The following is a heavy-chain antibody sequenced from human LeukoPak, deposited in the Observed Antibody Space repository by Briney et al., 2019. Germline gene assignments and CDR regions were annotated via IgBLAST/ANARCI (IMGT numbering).Heavy chain of an antibody. Sequence: GGSLRLSCAASGFTFDDYAMHWVRQAPGKGLEWVSLISGDGGSTYYADSVKGRFTISRDNSKNSLYLQMNSLRTEVTALYYCAKGSGSIFDYWGQGTLVTVSS. CDR1: GFTFDDYA. V-gene: IGHV3-43*02. J-gene: IGHJ4*02. CDR3: AKGSGSIFDY. CDR2: ISGDGGST.